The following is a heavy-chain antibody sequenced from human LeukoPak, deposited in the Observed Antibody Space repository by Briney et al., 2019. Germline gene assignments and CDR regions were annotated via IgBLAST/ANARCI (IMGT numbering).Heavy chain of an antibody. Sequence: PSETLSLTCTVSGGSISSSSYYWGWIRQPPEKGLDWIGNIYVGGSTYYSPSLNSRVTRALDTSRNQISMDLNSVTAADTAVYYCARLQYYYDSSGFFDYWGQGTVVTVSS. CDR1: GGSISSSSYY. V-gene: IGHV4-39*07. CDR3: ARLQYYYDSSGFFDY. J-gene: IGHJ4*02. CDR2: IYVGGST. D-gene: IGHD3-22*01.